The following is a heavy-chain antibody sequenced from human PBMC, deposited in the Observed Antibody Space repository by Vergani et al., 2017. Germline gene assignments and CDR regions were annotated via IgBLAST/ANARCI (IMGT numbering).Heavy chain of an antibody. Sequence: QVQLQESGPGLVKPSETLSLTCTVPGGSISSYYWSWIRQPPGKGLEWIGYIYYSGSTYYNPSLKSRVTISVDTSKNPFSPKLSSVTAADTAVYYCARVLRATPSRAFGYWGQGTLVTVSS. CDR1: GGSISSYY. CDR3: ARVLRATPSRAFGY. D-gene: IGHD2-15*01. CDR2: IYYSGST. J-gene: IGHJ4*02. V-gene: IGHV4-59*06.